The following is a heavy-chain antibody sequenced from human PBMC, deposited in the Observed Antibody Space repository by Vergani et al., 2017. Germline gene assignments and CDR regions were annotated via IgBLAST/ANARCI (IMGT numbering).Heavy chain of an antibody. D-gene: IGHD4-17*01. CDR3: ARGGDSPDY. CDR1: GGSISSYY. J-gene: IGHJ4*02. V-gene: IGHV4-59*01. CDR2: IYYSGST. Sequence: QVQLQESGPGLVKPSETLSLTCTVSGGSISSYYWSWIRQPPGKGLEWIGDIYYSGSTNYNPALKSRVTISVDTSKNQFSLKLSSVTAADTAVYYCARGGDSPDYWGQGTLVTVSS.